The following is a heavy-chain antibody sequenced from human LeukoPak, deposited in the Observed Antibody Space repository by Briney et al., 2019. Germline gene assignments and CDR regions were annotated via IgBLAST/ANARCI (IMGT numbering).Heavy chain of an antibody. V-gene: IGHV3-30*02. CDR2: MRYDGSNK. CDR3: AREKFDS. CDR1: GFTFSSGVTFSTSG. J-gene: IGHJ5*01. Sequence: PGGSLRLSCAASGFTFSSGVTFSTSGMYWVRQAPGKGLEWVAFMRYDGSNKYYADSAKGRFTMSRDNSGNIISLQMNNLTTDDTATYYCAREKFDSWGQGALVTASP.